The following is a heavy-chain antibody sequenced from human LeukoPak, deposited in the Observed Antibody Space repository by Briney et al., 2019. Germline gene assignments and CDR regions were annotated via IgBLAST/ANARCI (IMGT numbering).Heavy chain of an antibody. CDR3: ARDGSEDSSGWYQYFQH. CDR1: GYIFTNFG. V-gene: IGHV1-18*01. D-gene: IGHD6-19*01. Sequence: ASVKVSCKTSGYIFTNFGITWVRQAPGQGLEWMGWISAYNGNTNYAQKLQGRVTMTTDTSTSTAYMELRSLRSDDTAVYYCARDGSEDSSGWYQYFQHWGQGTLVTVSS. CDR2: ISAYNGNT. J-gene: IGHJ1*01.